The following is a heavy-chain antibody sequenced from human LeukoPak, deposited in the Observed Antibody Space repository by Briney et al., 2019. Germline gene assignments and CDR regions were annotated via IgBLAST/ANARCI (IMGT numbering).Heavy chain of an antibody. V-gene: IGHV3-48*03. D-gene: IGHD3-10*02. J-gene: IGHJ6*04. CDR1: GFTFSSYE. Sequence: SGGSLRLSCAPSGFTFSSYEMNWVRQAPGKGLEWVSYISSSGSTIYYADSVKGRFTISRDNAKNSLYLQVNSLRAEDTAVYYCAELGITRIGGVWGKGTTVTISS. CDR2: ISSSGSTI. CDR3: AELGITRIGGV.